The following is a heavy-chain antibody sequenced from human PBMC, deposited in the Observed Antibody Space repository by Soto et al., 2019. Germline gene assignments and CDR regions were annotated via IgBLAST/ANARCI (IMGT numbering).Heavy chain of an antibody. CDR2: ISSSSSTI. CDR1: GFTFSSYN. Sequence: EVQLVESGGGLVQPGGSLRLSCAASGFTFSSYNMNWVRQAPGKGLEWVSYISSSSSTIYYADSVKGRFTISRDNAKNALYLQMNSLRDEDTAVYYCARSSQWLVGGLDYWGQGTLVTVSS. CDR3: ARSSQWLVGGLDY. J-gene: IGHJ4*02. D-gene: IGHD6-19*01. V-gene: IGHV3-48*02.